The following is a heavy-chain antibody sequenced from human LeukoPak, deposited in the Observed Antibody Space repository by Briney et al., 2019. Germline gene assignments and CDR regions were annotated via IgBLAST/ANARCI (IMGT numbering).Heavy chain of an antibody. J-gene: IGHJ4*01. Sequence: PGASLRLSCAASGFTFSSYAMSWVRQAPGKGLEWVSAISGSGGSTYYADSVKGRFTISRDNSKNTVYLQMTSLRADDTAVYYCTKLNNYDDYWGHGTQVTVSS. CDR2: ISGSGGST. CDR1: GFTFSSYA. CDR3: TKLNNYDDY. D-gene: IGHD1/OR15-1a*01. V-gene: IGHV3-23*01.